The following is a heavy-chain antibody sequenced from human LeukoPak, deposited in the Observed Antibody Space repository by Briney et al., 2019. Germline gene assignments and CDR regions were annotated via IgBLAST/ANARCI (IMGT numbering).Heavy chain of an antibody. CDR1: GFTFSSNY. D-gene: IGHD2-2*02. V-gene: IGHV3-53*01. CDR2: INSGGRT. CDR3: AKEGGYCSGSSCYTTSFDY. J-gene: IGHJ4*02. Sequence: GGSLRLSCAASGFTFSSNYMSWVRQAPGKGLEWVSAINSGGRTYYADSVKGRFTISRDNSKSTLYLQLNSLRAEDTAVYYCAKEGGYCSGSSCYTTSFDYWGQGTLVTVSS.